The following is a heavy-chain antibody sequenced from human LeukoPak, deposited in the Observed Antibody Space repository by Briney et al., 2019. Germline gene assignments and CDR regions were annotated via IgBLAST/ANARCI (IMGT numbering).Heavy chain of an antibody. V-gene: IGHV1-69*04. D-gene: IGHD2-15*01. CDR2: IIPILGIA. CDR3: ASLGGYCSGGSCYLGYAFDI. Sequence: SVTVSFKASGGTFSSYAISWVRQAPGQGLEWMGRIIPILGIANYAQKFQGRVTITADKSTSTAYMELSSLRSEDTAVYYCASLGGYCSGGSCYLGYAFDIWGQGTMVTVSS. CDR1: GGTFSSYA. J-gene: IGHJ3*02.